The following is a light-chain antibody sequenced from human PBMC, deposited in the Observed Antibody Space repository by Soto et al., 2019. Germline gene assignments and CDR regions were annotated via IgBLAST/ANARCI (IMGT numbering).Light chain of an antibody. J-gene: IGKJ4*01. Sequence: DIQMTQSPSSLSASVGDRVTITCRAGQYIGRYLNWYQQKPGKAPKLLICAASSLHSGVPSRFSGSGSGTDFTLTISSLQPEDFATYSCQQTYRTPLTFGGGTKVDIK. CDR1: QYIGRY. CDR3: QQTYRTPLT. CDR2: AAS. V-gene: IGKV1-39*01.